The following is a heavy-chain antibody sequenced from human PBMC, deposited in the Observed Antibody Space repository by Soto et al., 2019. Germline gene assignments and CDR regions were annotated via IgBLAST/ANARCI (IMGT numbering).Heavy chain of an antibody. CDR3: AREDGYCSGGSCHSAGWLEP. Sequence: GASVKVSCKTSGYTFTTYGVSWVRQAPGQGLEWMGWISPYNGNTNYAQGLQGRVTLTTDTSTNTAYMELRSLRSDDTALYYCAREDGYCSGGSCHSAGWLEPWGQGTLVTVSS. CDR1: GYTFTTYG. J-gene: IGHJ5*02. V-gene: IGHV1-18*01. D-gene: IGHD2-15*01. CDR2: ISPYNGNT.